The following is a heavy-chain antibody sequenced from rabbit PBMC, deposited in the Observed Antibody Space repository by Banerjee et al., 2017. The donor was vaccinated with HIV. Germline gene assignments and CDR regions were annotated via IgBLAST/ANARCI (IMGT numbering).Heavy chain of an antibody. CDR1: GFSFSSGYD. V-gene: IGHV1S40*01. CDR2: IDTSDSDT. Sequence: QSLEESGGDLVKPEGSLTLTCTASGFSFSSGYDMCWVRQAPGKGLEWIGCIDTSDSDTYYASWAKGRFTISKTSSTTVTLQMTSLTAADTATYFCAREDISVWKFNLWGQGTLVTVS. J-gene: IGHJ4*01. D-gene: IGHD4-1*01. CDR3: AREDISVWKFNL.